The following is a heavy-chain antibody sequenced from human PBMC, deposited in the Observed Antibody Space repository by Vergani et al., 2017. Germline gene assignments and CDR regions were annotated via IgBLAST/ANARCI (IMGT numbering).Heavy chain of an antibody. CDR2: ISRDRRNT. V-gene: IGHV3-30*18. CDR3: AKDRRGGDSSGYYRY. Sequence: VQVLESGGGLVQPGGSLRLSCAASGFTFSSYAMSWVRQAPGKGLEWVAVISRDRRNTYYADSVKGRFTISRDNSKNTLYLQMNSLRAEDTAVYYCAKDRRGGDSSGYYRYWGQGTLVTVTS. D-gene: IGHD3-22*01. CDR1: GFTFSSYA. J-gene: IGHJ4*02.